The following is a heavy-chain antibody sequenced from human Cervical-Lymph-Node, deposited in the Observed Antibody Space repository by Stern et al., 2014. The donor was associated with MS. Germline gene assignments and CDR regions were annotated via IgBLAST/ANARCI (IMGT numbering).Heavy chain of an antibody. D-gene: IGHD3-3*01. CDR3: AKGSGGSGYYPVALDY. V-gene: IGHV3-9*01. J-gene: IGHJ4*02. Sequence: EVQLVESGGGLVQPGRALRLSCAASGFTFDDYAMHWVRQAPGKGLEWVSGITWNIVTVGYAVSVKGRFTISRDNAKNSLYLQMNSLRGDDTALYYCAKGSGGSGYYPVALDYWGQGTLVTVSS. CDR1: GFTFDDYA. CDR2: ITWNIVTV.